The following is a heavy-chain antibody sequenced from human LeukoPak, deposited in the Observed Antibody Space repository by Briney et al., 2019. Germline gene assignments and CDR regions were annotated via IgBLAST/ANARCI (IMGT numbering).Heavy chain of an antibody. J-gene: IGHJ4*02. Sequence: PGGSLRLSCADSGFTVSSNYRTWVRQAPGKGLEWVSVIYSGGSTYYADSVKDRFTISRDNSKNTLYLQMNSLRAEDTAVYYCARQFAYWGQGTLVAVSS. CDR1: GFTVSSNY. CDR3: ARQFAY. CDR2: IYSGGST. V-gene: IGHV3-53*01.